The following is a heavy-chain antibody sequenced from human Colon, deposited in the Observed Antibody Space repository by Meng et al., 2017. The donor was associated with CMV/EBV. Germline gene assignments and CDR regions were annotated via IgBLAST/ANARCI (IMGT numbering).Heavy chain of an antibody. CDR1: GGPVNTGSSY. V-gene: IGHV4-61*01. CDR2: VFYIGKT. Sequence: TVSGGPVNTGSSYWSWIRQSPGKGLEWIEHVFYIGKTNYNPSLKSRVSMSIDPSKNQFSLRLTSVTPADTALYYCARDVVYPYYFDSWGQGILVTVSS. CDR3: ARDVVYPYYFDS. D-gene: IGHD1-14*01. J-gene: IGHJ4*02.